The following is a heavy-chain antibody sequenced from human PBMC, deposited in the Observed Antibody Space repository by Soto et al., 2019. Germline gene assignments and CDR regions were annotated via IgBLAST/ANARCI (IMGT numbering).Heavy chain of an antibody. V-gene: IGHV3-30-3*01. CDR3: ARGPYCSGGTCFGSQSAFDI. CDR2: VSFDGYNK. Sequence: QVQPVESGGGVVQPGTSLRLSCAASGFTFSSYAMHWVRQAPGKGLEWVAVVSFDGYNKYYADSVKGRFTISRDNSKNTLYLQMNSLRPEDTAVYYCARGPYCSGGTCFGSQSAFDIWGQGTMVTVSS. CDR1: GFTFSSYA. D-gene: IGHD2-15*01. J-gene: IGHJ3*02.